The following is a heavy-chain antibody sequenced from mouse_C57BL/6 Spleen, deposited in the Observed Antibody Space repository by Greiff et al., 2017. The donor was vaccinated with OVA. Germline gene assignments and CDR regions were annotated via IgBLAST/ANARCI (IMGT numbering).Heavy chain of an antibody. V-gene: IGHV5-6*01. J-gene: IGHJ3*01. CDR2: ISSGGSYT. CDR3: ARHESSGYDAWFAY. Sequence: EVQGVESGGDLVKPGGSLKLSCAASGFTFSSYGMSWVRQTPDKRLEWVATISSGGSYTYYPDSVKGRFTISRDNAKNTLYLQLSNLKSEDTAMYYCARHESSGYDAWFAYWGQGTLVTVSA. D-gene: IGHD3-2*02. CDR1: GFTFSSYG.